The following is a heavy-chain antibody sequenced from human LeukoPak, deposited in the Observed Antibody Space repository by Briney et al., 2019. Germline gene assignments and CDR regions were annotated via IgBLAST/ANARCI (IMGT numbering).Heavy chain of an antibody. CDR3: ARGEQLVRAFDI. J-gene: IGHJ3*02. V-gene: IGHV1-3*01. CDR2: ISAGNGNT. D-gene: IGHD6-6*01. Sequence: ASVKVSCKASGYTFTSYAMHWVRQAPGQRLEWMGWISAGNGNTKYSQKFQGRVTITRDTSASTAYMELSSLRSEDTAVYYCARGEQLVRAFDIWGQGTMVTVSS. CDR1: GYTFTSYA.